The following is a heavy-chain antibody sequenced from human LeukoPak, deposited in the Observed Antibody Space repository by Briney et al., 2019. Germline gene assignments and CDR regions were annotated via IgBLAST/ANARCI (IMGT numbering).Heavy chain of an antibody. D-gene: IGHD3-16*02. V-gene: IGHV4-31*03. CDR2: IYYSGST. Sequence: PSETLSLTCTVSGVSISSGGYYWSWLRQQPGKGLEWIGYIYYSGSTYYNPSLKSRVTISVDTSKNQFSLKLSSVTAADTAVYYCARVNDYVWGSYRYSDPYYFDYWGQGTLVTVSS. CDR3: ARVNDYVWGSYRYSDPYYFDY. J-gene: IGHJ4*02. CDR1: GVSISSGGYY.